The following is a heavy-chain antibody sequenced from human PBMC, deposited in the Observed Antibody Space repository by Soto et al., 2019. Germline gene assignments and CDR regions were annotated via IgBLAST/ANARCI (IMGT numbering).Heavy chain of an antibody. J-gene: IGHJ3*01. CDR1: GFTFSSYA. Sequence: EVQLLDSGGGLVQPGGSLRLSCAASGFTFSSYAMSWVRQAPGKGLEWVSSISGSGGGTYYADSVKGRFTISRDNSKNTQSLQMNSLRAEDTAVYYCAKSRGSGSYFNPSDAFDFWGQGTMVTVSS. CDR2: ISGSGGGT. V-gene: IGHV3-23*01. D-gene: IGHD3-10*01. CDR3: AKSRGSGSYFNPSDAFDF.